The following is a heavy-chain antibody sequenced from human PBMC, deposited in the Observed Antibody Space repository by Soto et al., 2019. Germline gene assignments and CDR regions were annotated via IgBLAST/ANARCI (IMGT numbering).Heavy chain of an antibody. V-gene: IGHV3-30-3*01. J-gene: IGHJ4*02. CDR1: GFTFSSYA. CDR3: ARDLTPYSSSWYGTLD. CDR2: ISYDGSNK. Sequence: ESGGGVVQPGRSLRLSCAASGFTFSSYAMHWVRQAPGKGLEWVAVISYDGSNKYYADSVKGRFTISRDNSKNTLYLQMNSLRAEDTAVYYCARDLTPYSSSWYGTLDWGQGTLVTVSS. D-gene: IGHD6-13*01.